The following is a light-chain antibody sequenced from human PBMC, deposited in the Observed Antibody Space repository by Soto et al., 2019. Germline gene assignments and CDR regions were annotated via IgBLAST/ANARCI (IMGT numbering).Light chain of an antibody. V-gene: IGLV2-14*01. CDR3: SSYTSSTTLYV. Sequence: QSALTQPASVSGSPGQSISISSTGSSSDFGAYNYVSWYQQHPGKAPKLMIYDVSNRPSGVSNRFSGSKSGSTASLTISGLQAEDEAEYYCSSYTSSTTLYVFGPGTKVTVL. CDR2: DVS. CDR1: SSDFGAYNY. J-gene: IGLJ1*01.